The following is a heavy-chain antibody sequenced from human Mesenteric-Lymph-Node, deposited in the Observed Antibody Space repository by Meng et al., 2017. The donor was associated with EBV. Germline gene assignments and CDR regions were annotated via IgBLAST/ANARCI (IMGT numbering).Heavy chain of an antibody. D-gene: IGHD4-17*01. J-gene: IGHJ5*02. CDR1: GGTFNSYA. CDR3: ARDVTVTTRGWFNP. Sequence: QVQLVQSGAEVKKXXXXXKXXCKASGGTFNSYAISWVRQAPGQGLEWMGAIIPAFGRVNYAQKFQGRVTITADKSTSTAYMEMSGLRFEDTAVYYCARDVTVTTRGWFNPWGQGTLVTVSS. V-gene: IGHV1-69*06. CDR2: IIPAFGRV.